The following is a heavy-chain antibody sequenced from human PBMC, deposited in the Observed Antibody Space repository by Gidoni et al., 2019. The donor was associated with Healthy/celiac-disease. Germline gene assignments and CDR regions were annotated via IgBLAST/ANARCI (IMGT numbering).Heavy chain of an antibody. V-gene: IGHV1-8*01. D-gene: IGHD6-13*01. CDR3: AIDIEAAGTVRDY. CDR1: VYSFTSYD. Sequence: QVPLGQSGPEVKKPGAAVKVYCKASVYSFTSYDINWVRQATGQGLEWMGGMNPNSENKGYAQKFQGRVTRTRNTSISTAYMEMSSLREEDTAVYYCAIDIEAAGTVRDYWGQGTLVTVSS. J-gene: IGHJ4*02. CDR2: MNPNSENK.